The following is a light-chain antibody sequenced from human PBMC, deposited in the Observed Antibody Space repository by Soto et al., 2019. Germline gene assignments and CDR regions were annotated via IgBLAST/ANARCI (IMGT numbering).Light chain of an antibody. Sequence: EIVLRQSPGTRSVSPGERATLSCRASQSVSSSNLAWYQQKPGQAPRLLIYGASSRATGIPDRFSGSGSGTDFTLTISRLEPEDFVVYYCQQYGTSPRTFGQGTKVDIK. CDR3: QQYGTSPRT. V-gene: IGKV3-20*01. J-gene: IGKJ1*01. CDR2: GAS. CDR1: QSVSSSN.